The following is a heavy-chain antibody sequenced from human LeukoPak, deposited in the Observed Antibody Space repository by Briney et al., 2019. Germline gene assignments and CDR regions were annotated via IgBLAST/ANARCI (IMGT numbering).Heavy chain of an antibody. D-gene: IGHD3-10*01. CDR2: IIPIFGIA. CDR1: GGTFSSYA. CDR3: ARAAPYYGSGSKWFDP. Sequence: ASVKVSCKASGGTFSSYAISWVRQAPGQGLEWMGRIIPIFGIANYAQKFQGRVTITADKSTSTAYMELSSLRSGDTAVYYCARAAPYYGSGSKWFDPWGQGTLVTVSS. J-gene: IGHJ5*02. V-gene: IGHV1-69*04.